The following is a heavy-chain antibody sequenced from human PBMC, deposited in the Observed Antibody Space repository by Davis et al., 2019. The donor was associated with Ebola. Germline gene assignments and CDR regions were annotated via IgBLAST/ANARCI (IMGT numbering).Heavy chain of an antibody. D-gene: IGHD3-3*01. CDR1: GFTFSSYS. CDR2: ISSSSSYI. Sequence: GGSLRLSCAASGFTFSSYSMNWVRQAPGKGLEWVSSISSSSSYIYYADSVKGRFTISRDNAKNSLYLQMNSLRAEDTAVYYCARGEADFWSGYSEYYFDYWGQGTLVTVSS. CDR3: ARGEADFWSGYSEYYFDY. V-gene: IGHV3-21*01. J-gene: IGHJ4*02.